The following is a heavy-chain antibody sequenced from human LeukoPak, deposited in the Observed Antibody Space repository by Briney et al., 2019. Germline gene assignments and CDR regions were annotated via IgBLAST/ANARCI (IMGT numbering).Heavy chain of an antibody. CDR2: IYYSGST. CDR3: ARHWFSSSGWYYFDY. CDR1: GGSISSYY. D-gene: IGHD6-19*01. V-gene: IGHV4-59*08. J-gene: IGHJ4*02. Sequence: SETLSLTCTVSGGSISSYYWSWIRRPPGKGLEWIGYIYYSGSTNYNPSLKSRVTISVDTSKNQFSLKLSSVTAADTAVYYCARHWFSSSGWYYFDYWGQGTLVTVSS.